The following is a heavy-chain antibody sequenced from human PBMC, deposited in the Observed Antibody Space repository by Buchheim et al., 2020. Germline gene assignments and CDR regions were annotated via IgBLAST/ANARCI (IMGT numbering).Heavy chain of an antibody. D-gene: IGHD2-2*01. V-gene: IGHV1-69*06. Sequence: QVQLVQSAAEVKKPGASVKVSCKTSGYTFTNYGITWARQAPGQGPEWVGGIIPKFDSPKYAPEFKGRLTITADRSTSTVYMQLSSLRSEDTAVYFCARGQSASWFSGSFDPWGQGTL. J-gene: IGHJ5*02. CDR3: ARGQSASWFSGSFDP. CDR1: GYTFTNYG. CDR2: IIPKFDSP.